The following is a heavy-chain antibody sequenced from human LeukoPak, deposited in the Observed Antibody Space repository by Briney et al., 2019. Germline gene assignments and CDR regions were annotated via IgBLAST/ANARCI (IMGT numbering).Heavy chain of an antibody. CDR2: ISSSGSTI. Sequence: GGSLRLSCAASGFTFSSYEMNWVCQAPGKGLEWVSYISSSGSTIYYADSVKGRFTISRDNAKNSLYLQMSSLRAEDTAVYYCARAGSYSYGVLFDYWGQGTLVTVSS. CDR1: GFTFSSYE. D-gene: IGHD5-18*01. J-gene: IGHJ4*02. V-gene: IGHV3-48*03. CDR3: ARAGSYSYGVLFDY.